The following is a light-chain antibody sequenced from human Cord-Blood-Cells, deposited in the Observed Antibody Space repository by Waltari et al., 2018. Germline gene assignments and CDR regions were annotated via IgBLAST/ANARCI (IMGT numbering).Light chain of an antibody. CDR1: SSDVGGYNY. CDR3: CSYAGSYTK. J-gene: IGLJ3*02. V-gene: IGLV2-11*02. Sequence: QSALTQPRSVSGSPGQSVTISCPGTSSDVGGYNYVSWYQQHPGKAPKLMIYDVSKRPSGVPDRFSGSKSGNTASLTISGLQAEDEADYYCCSYAGSYTKFGGGTKLTVL. CDR2: DVS.